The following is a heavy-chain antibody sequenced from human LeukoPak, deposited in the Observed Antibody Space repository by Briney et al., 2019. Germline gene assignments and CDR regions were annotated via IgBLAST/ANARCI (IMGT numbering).Heavy chain of an antibody. CDR3: ARDLVGATTGAFDI. D-gene: IGHD1-26*01. V-gene: IGHV4-31*03. Sequence: SETLSLTCTVSGDSISSGGYYWSWIRQHPGKGLEWIGYIYYSGSTYYNPSLKSRVTISVDTSKNQFSLKLSSVTAADTAVYYCARDLVGATTGAFDIWGQGTMVTVSS. CDR1: GDSISSGGYY. CDR2: IYYSGST. J-gene: IGHJ3*02.